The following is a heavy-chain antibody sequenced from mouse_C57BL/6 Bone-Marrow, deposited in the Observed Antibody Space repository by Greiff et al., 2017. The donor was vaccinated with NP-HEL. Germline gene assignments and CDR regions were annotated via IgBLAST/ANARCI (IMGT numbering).Heavy chain of an antibody. CDR1: GFTFSNYW. Sequence: EVKLEESGGGLVQPGGSMKLSCVASGFTFSNYWMNWVRQSPEKGLEWVAQIRLKSDNYATHYAESVKGRFTISRDDSKSSVYLQMNNLRAEDTGIYYCTALPSNWEGYFDVWGTGTTVTVSS. D-gene: IGHD4-1*01. V-gene: IGHV6-3*01. J-gene: IGHJ1*03. CDR2: IRLKSDNYAT. CDR3: TALPSNWEGYFDV.